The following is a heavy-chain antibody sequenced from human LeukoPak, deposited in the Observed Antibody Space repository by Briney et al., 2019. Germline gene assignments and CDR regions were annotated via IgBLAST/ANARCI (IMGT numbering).Heavy chain of an antibody. V-gene: IGHV3-53*01. CDR2: IYSGGST. CDR1: GFTFSSYA. D-gene: IGHD5/OR15-5a*01. CDR3: ARDFLSRFDY. Sequence: GGSLRLSCAASGFTFSSYAMSWVRQAPGKGLEWVSVIYSGGSTYYADSVKGRFTISRDNSKNTLYLQMNSLRAEDTAVYYCARDFLSRFDYWGQGTLVTVSS. J-gene: IGHJ4*02.